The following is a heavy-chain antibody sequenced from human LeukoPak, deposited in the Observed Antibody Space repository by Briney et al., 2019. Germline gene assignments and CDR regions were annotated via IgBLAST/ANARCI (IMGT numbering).Heavy chain of an antibody. Sequence: TSETLSLTCTVSGGSIRSYYWSWIRQPPGKGLEWIGYIYNSGSTNYNPSLKSRVTISVDTSKNQFSLELSSVTAADTAVYYCARSDYYGSGSGAFDIWGQGTMVTVSS. CDR3: ARSDYYGSGSGAFDI. CDR1: GGSIRSYY. CDR2: IYNSGST. J-gene: IGHJ3*02. D-gene: IGHD3-10*01. V-gene: IGHV4-59*01.